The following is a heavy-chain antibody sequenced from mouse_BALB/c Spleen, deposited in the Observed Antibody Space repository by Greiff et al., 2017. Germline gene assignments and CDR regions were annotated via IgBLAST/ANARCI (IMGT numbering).Heavy chain of an antibody. CDR2: ISSGGSYT. J-gene: IGHJ2*01. CDR3: ARRVYFDY. CDR1: GFTFSSYG. V-gene: IGHV5-6*01. Sequence: EVQLQQSGGDSVKPGGSLKLSCAASGFTFSSYGMSWVRQTPDKRLEWVATISSGGSYTYYPDSVKGRFTISRDNAKNTLYLQMSSLKSEDTAMYYCARRVYFDYWGQGTTLTVSS.